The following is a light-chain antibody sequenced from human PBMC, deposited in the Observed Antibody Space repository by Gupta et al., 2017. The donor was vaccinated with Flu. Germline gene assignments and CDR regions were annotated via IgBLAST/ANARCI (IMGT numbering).Light chain of an antibody. CDR3: MQALQSTLT. J-gene: IGKJ5*01. V-gene: IGKV2-28*01. CDR1: QSLLHSNGYNN. Sequence: DIARTQSPLSLPVTPGEPASISCRSSQSLLHSNGYNNLDWYLQKPGQSPQLLIYLGANRASGVPDRCSGSGSGTEVTLKISRVEAEDVGVDDCMQALQSTLTFGEGTRLEIK. CDR2: LGA.